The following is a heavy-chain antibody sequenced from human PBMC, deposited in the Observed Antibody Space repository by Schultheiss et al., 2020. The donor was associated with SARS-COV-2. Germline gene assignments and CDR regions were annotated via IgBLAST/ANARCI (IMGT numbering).Heavy chain of an antibody. D-gene: IGHD3-10*01. CDR1: GFTFSSYE. Sequence: GGSLRLSCAASGFTFSSYEMNWVRQAPGKGLEWVSYISSSGSTIYYADSVKGRFTISRDNAKNSLYLQMNSLRAEDTAVYYCARGGALLWFGELSSGMDVWGQGTTVTVSS. V-gene: IGHV3-48*03. CDR2: ISSSGSTI. J-gene: IGHJ6*02. CDR3: ARGGALLWFGELSSGMDV.